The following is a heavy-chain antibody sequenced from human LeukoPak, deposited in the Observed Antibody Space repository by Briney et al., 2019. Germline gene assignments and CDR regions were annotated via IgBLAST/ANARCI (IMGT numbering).Heavy chain of an antibody. CDR2: INRSGST. J-gene: IGHJ4*02. CDR1: GGSFSGYY. CDR3: ARARRDGYNYDY. V-gene: IGHV4-34*01. D-gene: IGHD5-24*01. Sequence: PSETLSLTCAVYGGSFSGYYWSWIRQPPGKGLEWIGEINRSGSTNYNPSLKSRVTISVDTSKNQFSLKLSSVTAADTAVYYCARARRDGYNYDYWGQGTLVTVSS.